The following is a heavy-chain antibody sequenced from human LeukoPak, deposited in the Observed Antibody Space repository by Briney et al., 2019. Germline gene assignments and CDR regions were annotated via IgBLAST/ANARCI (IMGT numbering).Heavy chain of an antibody. CDR2: IYHSGST. CDR1: GYSISSGFF. V-gene: IGHV4-38-2*01. CDR3: ARLLTGTNPNNWFAP. D-gene: IGHD1-7*01. J-gene: IGHJ5*02. Sequence: SETLSLTCAFSGYSISSGFFWGWIRQPPGKGMEWIGSIYHSGSTYYNPSLKSRVTISVDTSKNQFSLQLSFVTAADTAVFYCARLLTGTNPNNWFAPWGQGTLVTVSS.